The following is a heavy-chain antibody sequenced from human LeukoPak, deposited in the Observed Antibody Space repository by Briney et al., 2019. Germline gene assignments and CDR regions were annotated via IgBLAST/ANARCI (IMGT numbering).Heavy chain of an antibody. CDR3: ARKVLWGNYNWFDP. Sequence: SETLSLTCTVSGGSISSYYWSWIRQPPGKGLEWIGYIYYSGSTNYNPSLKSRVTISVDTSKNQFSLKLSSVTAADTAVYYCARKVLWGNYNWFDPWGQGTLVTVSS. CDR2: IYYSGST. D-gene: IGHD3-16*01. J-gene: IGHJ5*02. CDR1: GGSISSYY. V-gene: IGHV4-59*12.